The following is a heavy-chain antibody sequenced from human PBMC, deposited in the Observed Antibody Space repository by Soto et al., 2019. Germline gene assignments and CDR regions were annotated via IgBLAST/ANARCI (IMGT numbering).Heavy chain of an antibody. V-gene: IGHV3-30-3*01. CDR1: GFTFSSYA. Sequence: QVQLVESGGGVVQPGRSLRLSCAASGFTFSSYAMHWVRQAPGKGLEWVAVISYDGSNKYYADSVKGRFTISRDNSKNTLYLQMNSLRAEDTAVYYCASAFVTTVTHADYWGQGTLVTVSS. J-gene: IGHJ4*02. CDR3: ASAFVTTVTHADY. CDR2: ISYDGSNK. D-gene: IGHD4-17*01.